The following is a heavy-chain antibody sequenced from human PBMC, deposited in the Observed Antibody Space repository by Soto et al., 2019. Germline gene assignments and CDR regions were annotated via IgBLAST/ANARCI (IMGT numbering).Heavy chain of an antibody. J-gene: IGHJ6*02. V-gene: IGHV4-34*01. D-gene: IGHD2-21*02. CDR3: ARFVTRPKTKLPQYYYYGMDV. Sequence: SETLSLTCAVYGGSFSGYYWSWIRQPPGKGLEWIGEINHSGSTNYNPSLKSRVTISVDTSKNQFSLKLSSVTAADTAVYYCARFVTRPKTKLPQYYYYGMDVWGQGTTVTVSS. CDR1: GGSFSGYY. CDR2: INHSGST.